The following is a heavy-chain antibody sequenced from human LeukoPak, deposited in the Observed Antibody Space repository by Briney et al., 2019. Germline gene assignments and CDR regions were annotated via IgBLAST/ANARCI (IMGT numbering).Heavy chain of an antibody. V-gene: IGHV1-18*01. CDR2: IRAYNGNT. J-gene: IGHJ5*02. CDR1: GYRFTSYA. CDR3: ARVAVDLDCSGDTCSSVFKSFDA. Sequence: ASVKVSSKASGYRFTSYAISWVRRAPGQGLEWMGWIRAYNGNTKYAQKFQARVTMTTDTSTSTAYMELRSLRSDDTAVYYCARVAVDLDCSGDTCSSVFKSFDAWGQGTLVTVSS. D-gene: IGHD2-15*01.